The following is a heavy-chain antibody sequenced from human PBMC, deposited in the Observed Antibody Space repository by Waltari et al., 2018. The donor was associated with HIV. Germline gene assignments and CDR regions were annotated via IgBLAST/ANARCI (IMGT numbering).Heavy chain of an antibody. Sequence: QLQLQESGPGLAKPSETLSLTCTVSGGSVTSSTYYWGWTRQAPGRGLEWIGAISYSGSAYYNPSLESRVTISLDTSKNQFSLKLQSVTAADTAVYYCAGAPNGDFSWLDPWGQGTLVTVSS. V-gene: IGHV4-39*07. CDR1: GGSVTSSTYY. CDR3: AGAPNGDFSWLDP. CDR2: ISYSGSA. D-gene: IGHD4-17*01. J-gene: IGHJ5*02.